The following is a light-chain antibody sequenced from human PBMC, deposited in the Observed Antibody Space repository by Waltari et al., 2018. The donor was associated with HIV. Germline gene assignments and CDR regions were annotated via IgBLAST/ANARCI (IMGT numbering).Light chain of an antibody. J-gene: IGKJ1*01. Sequence: EVVMTQSPATVSVSPGERATLSCRASQSLSSNLAWYQQKPGQAPRLLIYGASTRAIGVPARFSGSGSGTEFTLTISSLQSEDFGVYCCQQYNNGPQTWPPGTFGQGTKVEIK. CDR1: QSLSSN. CDR3: QQYNNGPQTWPPGT. CDR2: GAS. V-gene: IGKV3-15*01.